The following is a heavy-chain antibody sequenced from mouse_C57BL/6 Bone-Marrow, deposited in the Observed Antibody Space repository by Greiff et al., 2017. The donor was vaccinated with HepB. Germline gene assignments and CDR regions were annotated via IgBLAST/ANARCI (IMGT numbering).Heavy chain of an antibody. V-gene: IGHV14-3*01. J-gene: IGHJ1*03. CDR2: IDPANGNT. D-gene: IGHD1-1*01. CDR1: GFNIKNSY. CDR3: ARDIYGSSHWYFDV. Sequence: EVQLVESVAELVRPGASVKLSCTASGFNIKNSYMHWVKQRPEQGLEWIGRIDPANGNTKYAPKFQGKATITADTSSNTAYLQLSSLTSEDTAIYYCARDIYGSSHWYFDVWGTGTTVTVSS.